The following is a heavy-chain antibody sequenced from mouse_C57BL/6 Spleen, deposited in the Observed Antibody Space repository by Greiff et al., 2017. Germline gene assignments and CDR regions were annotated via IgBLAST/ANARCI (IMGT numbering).Heavy chain of an antibody. CDR1: GYSITSGYY. D-gene: IGHD2-5*01. V-gene: IGHV3-6*01. CDR3: AREEAYYSNFYAMDY. CDR2: ISYDGSN. J-gene: IGHJ4*01. Sequence: DVKLQESGPGLVKPSQSLSLTCSVTGYSITSGYYWNWIRQFPGNKLEWMGYISYDGSNNYNPSLKNRISITRDTSKNQFFLKLNSVTTEDTATYYCAREEAYYSNFYAMDYWGQGTSVTVSS.